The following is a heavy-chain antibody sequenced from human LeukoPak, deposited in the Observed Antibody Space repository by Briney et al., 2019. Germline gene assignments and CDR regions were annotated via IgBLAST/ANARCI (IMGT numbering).Heavy chain of an antibody. V-gene: IGHV3-30*02. D-gene: IGHD6-13*01. CDR3: AKDMYSSSNPGWFDP. CDR2: IRYDGSNK. CDR1: GFTFSNYG. J-gene: IGHJ5*02. Sequence: GRSLRLSCAASGFTFSNYGMHWVRQAPGKGLEWVAYIRYDGSNKYYADSVKGRFTISRDNSKNTLYLQMNSLRAEDMAVYYCAKDMYSSSNPGWFDPWGQGTLVTVSS.